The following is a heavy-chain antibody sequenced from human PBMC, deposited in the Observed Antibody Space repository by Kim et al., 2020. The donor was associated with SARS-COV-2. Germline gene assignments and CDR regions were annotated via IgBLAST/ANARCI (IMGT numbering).Heavy chain of an antibody. J-gene: IGHJ4*02. CDR3: ASLYSSGWYPRYFDY. D-gene: IGHD6-19*01. Sequence: SVRGRFTISEDNSKDTLYLQMTSLRAEDTAVYYCASLYSSGWYPRYFDYWGQGTLVTVSS. V-gene: IGHV3-23*01.